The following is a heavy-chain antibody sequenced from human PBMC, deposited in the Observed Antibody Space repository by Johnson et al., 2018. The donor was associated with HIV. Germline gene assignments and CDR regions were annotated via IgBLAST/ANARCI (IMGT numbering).Heavy chain of an antibody. CDR1: GFTFSSYA. D-gene: IGHD2-21*01. CDR2: ISYDGSNK. Sequence: QVQLVESGGGVVQPGRSLRLSCAASGFTFSSYAMHWVRQAPGKGLEWVAVISYDGSNKYYADSVKGRLTISRDNSKNTLYLQMNSLRAEDTAVYYCARESVIGAFDIWGQGTMVTVSS. CDR3: ARESVIGAFDI. V-gene: IGHV3-30-3*01. J-gene: IGHJ3*02.